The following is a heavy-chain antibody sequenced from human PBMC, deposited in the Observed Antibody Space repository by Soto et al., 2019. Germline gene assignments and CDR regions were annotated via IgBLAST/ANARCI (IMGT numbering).Heavy chain of an antibody. J-gene: IGHJ4*02. CDR3: ARGLYCSGGSCYDGGAFDY. V-gene: IGHV1-8*01. Sequence: QVQLVQSGAEVKKPGASVKVSCKASGYTFTSYDINWVRQATGQGLEWMGWMNPNSGNTGYAQKFQGRVTMTRNTSISTAYMELSSLGSEDTAVYYCARGLYCSGGSCYDGGAFDYWGQGTLVTVSS. CDR2: MNPNSGNT. D-gene: IGHD2-15*01. CDR1: GYTFTSYD.